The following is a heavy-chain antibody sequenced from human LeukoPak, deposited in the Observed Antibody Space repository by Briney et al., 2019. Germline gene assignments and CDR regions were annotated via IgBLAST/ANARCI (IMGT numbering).Heavy chain of an antibody. CDR2: ISSSSSYI. D-gene: IGHD6-19*01. J-gene: IGHJ4*02. V-gene: IGHV3-21*01. CDR3: ARVMDKQWLVHY. Sequence: GGSLRLSCAASGFTFSSYSMNWVRQAPGKGLEWVSSISSSSSYIYYADSVKGRFTISRDNAKNSLYLQMNSLRAEDTAVYYCARVMDKQWLVHYWGQGTLVTVSS. CDR1: GFTFSSYS.